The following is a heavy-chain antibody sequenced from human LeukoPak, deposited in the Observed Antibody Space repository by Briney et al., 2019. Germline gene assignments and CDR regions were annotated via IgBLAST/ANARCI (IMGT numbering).Heavy chain of an antibody. CDR2: ISYDGSNK. CDR1: GFTFSSYA. D-gene: IGHD6-19*01. J-gene: IGHJ4*02. Sequence: GRSLRLACAASGFTFSSYAMHWVGQAPGKGLERVAVISYDGSNKYYADSVMGRFTISRDNSKNTLYLQMNSLRAEDTAVYYCARGEYSSGWYPVWGQGTLVTVSS. CDR3: ARGEYSSGWYPV. V-gene: IGHV3-30-3*01.